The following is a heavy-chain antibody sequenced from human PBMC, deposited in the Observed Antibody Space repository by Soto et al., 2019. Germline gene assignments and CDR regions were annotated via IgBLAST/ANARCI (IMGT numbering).Heavy chain of an antibody. D-gene: IGHD2-15*01. CDR1: GYTFTGYY. V-gene: IGHV1-2*04. CDR2: INPNSGGT. CDR3: ARGMAGYCSGGSCYSGWFDP. Sequence: ASVKVSCKASGYTFTGYYMHWVRQAPGQGLEWMGWINPNSGGTNYAQKFQGWVTMTRDTSISTAYMELSRLRSDDTAVYYCARGMAGYCSGGSCYSGWFDPWGQGTLVTVSS. J-gene: IGHJ5*02.